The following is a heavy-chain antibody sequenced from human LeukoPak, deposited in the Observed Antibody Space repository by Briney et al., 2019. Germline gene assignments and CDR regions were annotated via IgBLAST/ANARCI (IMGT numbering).Heavy chain of an antibody. V-gene: IGHV1-2*02. CDR3: ARDRVDTMMIGGSVY. CDR2: INPNSGGT. D-gene: IGHD3-22*01. CDR1: GYTFTGYY. Sequence: ASVKVSCEASGYTFTGYYMHWVRQAPGQGLEWMGWINPNSGGTNYAQKFQGRVAMTRDTSISTAYMELSRLRSDDTAVYYCARDRVDTMMIGGSVYWGQGTLVTVSS. J-gene: IGHJ4*02.